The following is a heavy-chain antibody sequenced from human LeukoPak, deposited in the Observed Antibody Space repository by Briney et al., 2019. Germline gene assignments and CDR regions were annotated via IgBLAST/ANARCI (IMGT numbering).Heavy chain of an antibody. V-gene: IGHV4-61*02. D-gene: IGHD1-14*01. Sequence: KTSQTLSLTCTVSGGSISDSTYYWRWIRQPAGKRLEWIGCIYISGNTNYNPSLKSRVTISVDTSKNQLSLKLSSVTAAAAAVYYCSRAEGRITANWFDPLGQGTLVTVSS. J-gene: IGHJ5*02. CDR2: IYISGNT. CDR1: GGSISDSTYY. CDR3: SRAEGRITANWFDP.